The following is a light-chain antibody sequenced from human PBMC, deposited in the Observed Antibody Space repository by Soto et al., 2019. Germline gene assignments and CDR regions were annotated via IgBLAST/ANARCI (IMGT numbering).Light chain of an antibody. CDR2: EAS. CDR3: QQYNNWPPYT. CDR1: QSLTRN. Sequence: EIVLTQSPGTLSLSPGERAALSCRASQSLTRNLAWYQQKPGQAPRLLIYEASTRATGIPARFSGSGSGTEFTLTISSLQSEDFAVYYCQQYNNWPPYTFGQGTKLEIK. J-gene: IGKJ2*01. V-gene: IGKV3-15*01.